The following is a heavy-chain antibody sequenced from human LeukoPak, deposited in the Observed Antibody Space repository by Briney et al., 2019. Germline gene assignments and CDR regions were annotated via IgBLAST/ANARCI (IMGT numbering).Heavy chain of an antibody. D-gene: IGHD6-19*01. CDR2: IKQDGSEK. J-gene: IGHJ6*02. CDR3: ATVRRGSSGWYADV. CDR1: GFTFSSYW. Sequence: GGSLRLSCAASGFTFSSYWMSWVRQAPGKGLEWVANIKQDGSEKYYVDSMKGRFTISRDNSKSTLYLQMNSLRAEDTAVYYCATVRRGSSGWYADVWGQGTTVTVSS. V-gene: IGHV3-7*01.